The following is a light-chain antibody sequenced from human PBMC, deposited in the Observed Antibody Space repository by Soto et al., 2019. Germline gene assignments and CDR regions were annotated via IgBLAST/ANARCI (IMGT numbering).Light chain of an antibody. V-gene: IGKV2-28*01. J-gene: IGKJ4*01. CDR3: MQLLHPPLT. Sequence: DIVMTHSPLSLPVTPGEAASISWXSSRSVLHSNGYSYLAWFLQKAGQSPQLLIYLASSRASGVPDRFSGSGSGTDFTLEISSVEAEDVGIYYCMQLLHPPLTFGGGTKVDI. CDR2: LAS. CDR1: RSVLHSNGYSY.